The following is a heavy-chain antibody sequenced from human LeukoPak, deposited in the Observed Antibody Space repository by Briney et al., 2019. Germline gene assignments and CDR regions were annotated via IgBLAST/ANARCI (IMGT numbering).Heavy chain of an antibody. CDR3: ARRESYYNSGSYYPY. D-gene: IGHD3-10*01. CDR2: IYYSGST. J-gene: IGHJ4*02. V-gene: IGHV4-39*07. CDR1: GGSISSSSYY. Sequence: SETLSLTCTVSGGSISSSSYYWGWIRQPPGKGLEWIVSIYYSGSTYYNPSLKSRVTISVDTSKNQFSLKLSSVTAADTAVYYCARRESYYNSGSYYPYWGQGTLVTVSS.